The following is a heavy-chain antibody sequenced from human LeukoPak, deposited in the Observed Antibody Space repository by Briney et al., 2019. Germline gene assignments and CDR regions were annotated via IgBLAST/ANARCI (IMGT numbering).Heavy chain of an antibody. V-gene: IGHV3-48*03. J-gene: IGHJ4*02. CDR2: TNSRGNTI. D-gene: IGHD3-10*01. CDR3: ARGTHISMVRGPLDS. Sequence: GGSLRLSCAASGVSFSGYEMNCRRQAPGKGLEGVSYTNSRGNTIYYADSVEGRFTISRDNAKNSLYLQMNSRRAEDTAVYFCARGTHISMVRGPLDSWGQGTLVTVSS. CDR1: GVSFSGYE.